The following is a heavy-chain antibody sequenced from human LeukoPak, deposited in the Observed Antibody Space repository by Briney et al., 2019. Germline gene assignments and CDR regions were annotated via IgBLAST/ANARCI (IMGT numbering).Heavy chain of an antibody. CDR3: ARGVITMVRGVTDY. CDR2: ISSSGSTI. J-gene: IGHJ4*02. Sequence: GGSLRLSCAASGFTFSSYEMNWVRQAPGKGLEWVSYISSSGSTIYYADSVKGRFTISRDNAKNSLYLQMNSLRAEDTAVYYCARGVITMVRGVTDYWGQGTLVTVSS. D-gene: IGHD3-10*01. V-gene: IGHV3-48*03. CDR1: GFTFSSYE.